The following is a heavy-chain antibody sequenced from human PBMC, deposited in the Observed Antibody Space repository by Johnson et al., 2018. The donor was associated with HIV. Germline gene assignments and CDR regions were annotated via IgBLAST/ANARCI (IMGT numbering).Heavy chain of an antibody. V-gene: IGHV3-20*03. CDR2: INWNGDTT. CDR1: GFTFDNYG. D-gene: IGHD4-17*01. J-gene: IGHJ3*01. CDR3: ATLTVRSRAFDL. Sequence: MLLVESGGGVVRPGGSLRLSFAASGFTFDNYGMSWVRQAPGKGLQWVSGINWNGDTTTYADSVKGRFTVSRDNAKRSLYLQLSNLRAEDTALYYCATLTVRSRAFDLWGQGTLVTVSS.